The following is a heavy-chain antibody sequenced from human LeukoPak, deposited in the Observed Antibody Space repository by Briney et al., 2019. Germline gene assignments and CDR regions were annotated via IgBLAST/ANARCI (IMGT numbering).Heavy chain of an antibody. CDR3: ASSPYYYDSSGEEYFQH. CDR2: INSDGSST. D-gene: IGHD3-22*01. J-gene: IGHJ1*01. V-gene: IGHV3-74*01. Sequence: TGGSLRLSCAASGFTFSSYWMHWVRQAPGKGPVWVSRINSDGSSTSHADSVKGRLTISRDNAKNTLYLQMNSLRAEDTAVYYCASSPYYYDSSGEEYFQHWGQGTLVTVSS. CDR1: GFTFSSYW.